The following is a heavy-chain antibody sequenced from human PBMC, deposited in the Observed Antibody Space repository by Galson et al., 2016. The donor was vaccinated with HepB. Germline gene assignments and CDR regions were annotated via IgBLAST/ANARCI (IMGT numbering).Heavy chain of an antibody. V-gene: IGHV3-21*01. Sequence: SLRLSCAASGFSFSTYSMSWVRQAPGKGLEWVSSITRSSSYIYYADSVKGRFAISRDNAKNSLHLQMNSLRAEDTAVYYCVREMYFSAGPDPWGQGTLVTVSS. J-gene: IGHJ5*02. CDR2: ITRSSSYI. CDR1: GFSFSTYS. D-gene: IGHD2-8*01. CDR3: VREMYFSAGPDP.